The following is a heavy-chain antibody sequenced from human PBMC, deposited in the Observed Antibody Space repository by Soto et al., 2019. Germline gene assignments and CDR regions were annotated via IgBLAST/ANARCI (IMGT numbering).Heavy chain of an antibody. CDR3: ARDRVEGQGSGWYIIFDAFDI. Sequence: GGSLRLSCAASGFTFSSYSMNWVRQAPGKGLEWVSYISSSSSTIYYADSVKGRFTISRDNAKNSLYLQMNSLRDEDTAVYYCARDRVEGQGSGWYIIFDAFDIWGQGTMVTVSS. CDR2: ISSSSSTI. CDR1: GFTFSSYS. D-gene: IGHD6-19*01. J-gene: IGHJ3*02. V-gene: IGHV3-48*02.